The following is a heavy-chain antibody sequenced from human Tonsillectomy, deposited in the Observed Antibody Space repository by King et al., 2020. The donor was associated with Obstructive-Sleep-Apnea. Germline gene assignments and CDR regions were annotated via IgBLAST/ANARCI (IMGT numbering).Heavy chain of an antibody. D-gene: IGHD3-16*02. CDR3: AGVGYDDVWGSYHSDY. V-gene: IGHV3-7*03. CDR1: GFTFSSFW. Sequence: VQLVEAGGGLVQPGGSLRLSCAASGFTFSSFWMNWVRQAPGKGLEGVANIRQDGSEKYYVDSVKGLCTISRDNAKNSLFLQMNSLRAEDTAVYYCAGVGYDDVWGSYHSDYWGQRTLVTVSS. J-gene: IGHJ4*02. CDR2: IRQDGSEK.